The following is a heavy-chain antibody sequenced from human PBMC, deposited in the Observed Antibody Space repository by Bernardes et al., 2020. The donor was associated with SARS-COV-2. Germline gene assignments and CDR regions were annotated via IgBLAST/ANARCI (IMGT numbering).Heavy chain of an antibody. V-gene: IGHV4-39*01. CDR2: IYYSGSP. D-gene: IGHD3-9*01. CDR3: ARLHATSYYPHYYFDN. Sequence: SETLSLTCTVSGASIRSGLHYWAWIRQPPGKWLEWIGTIYYSGSPNYNPSLKSRVTISRDTSTNQFSLKLNSVTAADTAVYYCARLHATSYYPHYYFDNWGQGLLLTVSS. J-gene: IGHJ4*02. CDR1: GASIRSGLHY.